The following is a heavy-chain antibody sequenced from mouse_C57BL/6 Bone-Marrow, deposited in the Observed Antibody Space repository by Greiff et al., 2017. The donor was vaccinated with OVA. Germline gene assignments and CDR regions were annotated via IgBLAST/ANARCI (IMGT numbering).Heavy chain of an antibody. V-gene: IGHV1-81*01. CDR2: IYPRSGNT. J-gene: IGHJ2*01. CDR1: GYTFTSYG. CDR3: AREGLGRVYFDY. Sequence: QVHVKQSGAELARPGASVKLSCKASGYTFTSYGISWVKQRTGQGLEWIGEIYPRSGNTYYNEKFKGKATLTADKSSSTAYMELRSLTSEDSAVYFCAREGLGRVYFDYWGQGTTLTVSS.